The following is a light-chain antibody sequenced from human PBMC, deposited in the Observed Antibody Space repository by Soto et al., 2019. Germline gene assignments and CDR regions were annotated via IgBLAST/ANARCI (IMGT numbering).Light chain of an antibody. CDR3: QQYNSHPYT. Sequence: DIQVTQSPSTLSASVGDRVTITCRASQTISSWLAWYQQKPGKAPKLLIYKASNLESGVPSTFSGSGSGTEFTLTISSLQPDDFATYYCQQYNSHPYTFGQGTKLEIK. CDR1: QTISSW. J-gene: IGKJ2*01. V-gene: IGKV1-5*03. CDR2: KAS.